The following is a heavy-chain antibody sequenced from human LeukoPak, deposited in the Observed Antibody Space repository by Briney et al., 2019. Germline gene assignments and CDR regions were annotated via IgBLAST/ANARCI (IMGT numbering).Heavy chain of an antibody. D-gene: IGHD3-10*01. CDR3: ARRGLLLWFGEFFYGYNWFDP. CDR2: IHHSGST. Sequence: PSETLSLTCTVSGYFISSGYYWGWIRQPPGKGLQWIGSIHHSGSTNYNPSLKSRVTISVDTSKNQFSLKLSSVTAADTAVYYCARRGLLLWFGEFFYGYNWFDPWGQGTLVTVSS. J-gene: IGHJ5*02. V-gene: IGHV4-38-2*02. CDR1: GYFISSGYY.